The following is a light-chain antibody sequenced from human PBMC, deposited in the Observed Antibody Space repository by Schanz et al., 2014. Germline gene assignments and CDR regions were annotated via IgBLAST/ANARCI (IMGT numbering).Light chain of an antibody. CDR1: ASDIGSYNY. J-gene: IGLJ2*01. CDR2: DVD. CDR3: SSYAGNNKLL. Sequence: QSALTQPASVSGSPGQSITISCTGTASDIGSYNYVSWYQHHPARAPKLLIYDVDNRPSAVSTRFSGSKSGNTASLTVSGLQAEDEADYYCSSYAGNNKLLFGGGTKVTVL. V-gene: IGLV2-14*03.